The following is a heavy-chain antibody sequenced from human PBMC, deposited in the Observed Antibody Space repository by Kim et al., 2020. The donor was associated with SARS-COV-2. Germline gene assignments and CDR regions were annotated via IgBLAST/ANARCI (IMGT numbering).Heavy chain of an antibody. J-gene: IGHJ4*02. Sequence: GGSLRLSCAASGFTVSSNYMSWVRQAPGKGLEWVSVIYSGGSTYYADSVKGRFTISRDNAKNTLYLQMNSLRAEDTAVYYCAGSISSLSLWFGELPFDYWGQGTLVTVSS. V-gene: IGHV3-53*01. D-gene: IGHD3-10*01. CDR1: GFTVSSNY. CDR3: AGSISSLSLWFGELPFDY. CDR2: IYSGGST.